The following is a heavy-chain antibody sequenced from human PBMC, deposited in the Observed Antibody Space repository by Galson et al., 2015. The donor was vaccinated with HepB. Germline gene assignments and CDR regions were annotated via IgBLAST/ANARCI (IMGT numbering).Heavy chain of an antibody. CDR3: ARVLRAGAPYFDY. J-gene: IGHJ4*02. CDR1: GYTFIRYS. CDR2: ISAYDGNT. Sequence: SVKVSCKASGYTFIRYSISWVRQAPGQGLEWMGWISAYDGNTNYEQKFQGRVTMTTDTPTSTAYMELKSLRSDDTAMYYCARVLRAGAPYFDYWGQGTLVTVS. V-gene: IGHV1-18*01. D-gene: IGHD4/OR15-4a*01.